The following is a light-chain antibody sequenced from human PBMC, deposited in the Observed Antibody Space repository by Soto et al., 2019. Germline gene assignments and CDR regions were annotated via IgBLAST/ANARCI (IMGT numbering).Light chain of an antibody. J-gene: IGLJ2*01. Sequence: QSVLTQPPSVSGPPGQRVTVACSGSISNIGSNTVNWYQKLPGTAPKVVIYSNDERPSGVPDRFSGSKSGTSASLVISGLXXXXXXDYYCVAWDDSVNGPVFGGGTQLTVL. CDR3: VAWDDSVNGPV. V-gene: IGLV1-44*01. CDR2: SND. CDR1: ISNIGSNT.